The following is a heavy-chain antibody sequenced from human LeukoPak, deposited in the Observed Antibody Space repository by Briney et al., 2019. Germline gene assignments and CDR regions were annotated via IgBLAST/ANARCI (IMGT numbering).Heavy chain of an antibody. V-gene: IGHV4-34*01. CDR2: INHSGST. Sequence: PSETLSLTCAVYGGSFSGYYWSWIRQPPGKGLEWIGEINHSGSTNYNPSLKSRVTISVDTCKNQFSLKLSSVTAADTAVYYCASGGDYRFAFDIWGQGTMATVSS. D-gene: IGHD4-17*01. CDR3: ASGGDYRFAFDI. J-gene: IGHJ3*02. CDR1: GGSFSGYY.